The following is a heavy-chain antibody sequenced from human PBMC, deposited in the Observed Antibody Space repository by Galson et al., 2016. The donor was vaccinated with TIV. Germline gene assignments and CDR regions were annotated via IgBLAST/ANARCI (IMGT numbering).Heavy chain of an antibody. Sequence: SLRLSCAASGFIFSNYEMNWVRQAPGKGLGWISYITSGWGPTYYAESVKGRLSISRDNTKNSLYLQMNSLRPEDTAVYYCVREAVMSFGVDVFDVWGQGTVVTVSS. CDR3: VREAVMSFGVDVFDV. CDR2: ITSGWGPT. V-gene: IGHV3-48*03. CDR1: GFIFSNYE. J-gene: IGHJ3*01. D-gene: IGHD3/OR15-3a*01.